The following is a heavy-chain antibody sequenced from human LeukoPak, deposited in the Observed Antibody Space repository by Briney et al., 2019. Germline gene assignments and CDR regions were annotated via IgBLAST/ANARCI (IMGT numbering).Heavy chain of an antibody. CDR1: GFTFSSYA. Sequence: GGSLRLSCAASGFTFSSYAMSWVRQAPGRGLEWVSAISGSGGSSYYADSVKGRFTISRDNSKNTLYLQMNSLRAEDTAVYYCASQRLLRNCSSTSCYENYFDYWGQGTLVTVSS. V-gene: IGHV3-23*01. J-gene: IGHJ4*02. CDR2: ISGSGGSS. D-gene: IGHD2-2*01. CDR3: ASQRLLRNCSSTSCYENYFDY.